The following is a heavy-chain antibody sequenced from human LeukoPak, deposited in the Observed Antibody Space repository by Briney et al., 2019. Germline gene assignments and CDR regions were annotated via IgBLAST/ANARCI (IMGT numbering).Heavy chain of an antibody. CDR2: TYYGSKWYN. J-gene: IGHJ4*02. CDR1: GDSVSSNSAA. CDR3: ARDAGSGSLKYFDY. D-gene: IGHD3-10*01. Sequence: SQTLSLTCAISGDSVSSNSAAWNWIRQSPTRGLEWLGKTYYGSKWYNDYAVSVKSRATINPDTSKNQFSLHLNSVTPEDTAVYYCARDAGSGSLKYFDYWGQGTLVTVSS. V-gene: IGHV6-1*01.